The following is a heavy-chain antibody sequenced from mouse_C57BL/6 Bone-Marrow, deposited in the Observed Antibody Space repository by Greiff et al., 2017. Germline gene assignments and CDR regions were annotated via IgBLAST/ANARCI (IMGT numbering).Heavy chain of an antibody. CDR2: LSSGSSTL. CDR1: GFTFSDYG. CDR3: ARGGTGPGYFDD. V-gene: IGHV5-17*01. D-gene: IGHD4-1*01. J-gene: IGHJ2*01. Sequence: DVKLVESGGGLVKPGGSLTLSCAASGFTFSDYGMHWVRQAPEKGLEWVAYLSSGSSTLYYADTVKGRFTISRDNAKNTLFLQMTSLRSEDTAMYYCARGGTGPGYFDDWGQGTTLTVSS.